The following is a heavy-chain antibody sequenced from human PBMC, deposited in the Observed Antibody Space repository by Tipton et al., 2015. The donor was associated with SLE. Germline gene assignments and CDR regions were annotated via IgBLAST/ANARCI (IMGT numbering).Heavy chain of an antibody. D-gene: IGHD3-10*01. V-gene: IGHV4-59*12. Sequence: TLSLTCTVSGASTNTKYWTWIRQSPGKGLEWIGEINHGGSTNYNPSLKSRVTISVDTSKNQFSLNLSSVTAADTAVYYCAGDSGETAFDIWGQGTMVTVSS. J-gene: IGHJ3*02. CDR2: INHGGST. CDR3: AGDSGETAFDI. CDR1: GASTNTKY.